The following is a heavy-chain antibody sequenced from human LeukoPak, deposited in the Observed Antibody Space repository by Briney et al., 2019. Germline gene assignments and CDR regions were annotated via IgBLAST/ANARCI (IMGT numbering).Heavy chain of an antibody. Sequence: GGSLRLSCGASGFTFSTYWMHWVRQAPGKGLVWVSRINSDGSEITYAGSVKGRFTMSRDNAKNTLYLQVNSLRAEDTAVYYCGREDISNSWYIDYWGQGTLVTVSS. CDR1: GFTFSTYW. CDR3: GREDISNSWYIDY. D-gene: IGHD6-13*01. CDR2: INSDGSEI. J-gene: IGHJ4*02. V-gene: IGHV3-74*01.